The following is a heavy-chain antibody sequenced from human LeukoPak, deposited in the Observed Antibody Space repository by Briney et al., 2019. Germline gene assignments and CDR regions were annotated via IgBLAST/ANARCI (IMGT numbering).Heavy chain of an antibody. CDR3: ARDDRGWGICHTVGIDY. Sequence: ASVKVSCKASGYTFTRYYLHWVRQAPGQGLEWMGIINPSGGSTTNAQKFQGRVTMTRDTSTRTVYMELSSLRNEDTAVYYCARDDRGWGICHTVGIDYWGQGTLVTVSS. J-gene: IGHJ4*02. CDR2: INPSGGST. CDR1: GYTFTRYY. V-gene: IGHV1-46*01. D-gene: IGHD3-10*01.